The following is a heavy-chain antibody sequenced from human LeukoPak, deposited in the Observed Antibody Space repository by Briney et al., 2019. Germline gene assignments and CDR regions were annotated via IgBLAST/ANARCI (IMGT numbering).Heavy chain of an antibody. J-gene: IGHJ4*02. V-gene: IGHV1-69*02. CDR2: IIPILGIA. Sequence: SVKVSCKASGGTFSSYTISLVRQAPGQGLEWMGRIIPILGIANYAQKFQGRVTITADKSTSTAYMELSSLRSEDTAVYYCARLQVGATTHLDYWGQGTLVTVSS. D-gene: IGHD1-26*01. CDR1: GGTFSSYT. CDR3: ARLQVGATTHLDY.